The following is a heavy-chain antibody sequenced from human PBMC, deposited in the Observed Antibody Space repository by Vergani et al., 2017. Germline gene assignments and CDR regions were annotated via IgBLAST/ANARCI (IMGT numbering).Heavy chain of an antibody. CDR3: AGHSYYDSSGYDSGDAFDI. CDR2: IYYSGST. CDR1: GGSISSSSYY. Sequence: QLQLQESGPGLVKPSETLSLTCTVSGGSISSSSYYWGWIRQPPGKGLEWIGSIYYSGSTYYNPSLKSRVTISVDTSKNQFSLKLSSVTAADTAVYYCAGHSYYDSSGYDSGDAFDIWGQGTMVTVSS. D-gene: IGHD3-22*01. V-gene: IGHV4-39*01. J-gene: IGHJ3*02.